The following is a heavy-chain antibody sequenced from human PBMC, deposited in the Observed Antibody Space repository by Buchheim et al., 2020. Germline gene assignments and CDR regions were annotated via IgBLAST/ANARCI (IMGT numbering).Heavy chain of an antibody. J-gene: IGHJ3*02. CDR2: IYTNGRT. CDR1: GGSMGSYS. Sequence: QVQLQESGPGLVKPSETLSLSCTVSGGSMGSYSWSWIRQTAGKGLEWIGHIYTNGRTKYNPSLKSRVTISLDTSKTQFSLKLDSLTAADTALYYCVKDHFSGWPQPINVAFDIWGIGT. CDR3: VKDHFSGWPQPINVAFDI. D-gene: IGHD6-19*01. V-gene: IGHV4-4*07.